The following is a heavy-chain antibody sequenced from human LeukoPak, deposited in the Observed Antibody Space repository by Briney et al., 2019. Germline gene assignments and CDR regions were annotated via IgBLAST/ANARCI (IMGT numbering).Heavy chain of an antibody. CDR1: GYTFTSYG. CDR2: ISANSGNT. Sequence: ASVKVSCKASGYTFTSYGISWVRQAPGQGLEWMGWISANSGNTNYAQKRQGRVTMTTDTSTSTAYMELRSLRSDDTAAYYCARGGRTGDFAYWGQGTLVTVSS. J-gene: IGHJ4*02. CDR3: ARGGRTGDFAY. V-gene: IGHV1-18*01. D-gene: IGHD2-8*02.